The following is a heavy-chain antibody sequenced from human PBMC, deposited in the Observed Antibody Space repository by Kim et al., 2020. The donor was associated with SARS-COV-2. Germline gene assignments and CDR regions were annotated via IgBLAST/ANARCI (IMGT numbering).Heavy chain of an antibody. CDR3: AGLLFSDYGDYLFDY. Sequence: PSLTRRVTICVDTSKNQFALKLSSVTAADTAVYYCAGLLFSDYGDYLFDYWGQGTLVTVSS. V-gene: IGHV4-30-2*03. D-gene: IGHD4-17*01. J-gene: IGHJ4*02.